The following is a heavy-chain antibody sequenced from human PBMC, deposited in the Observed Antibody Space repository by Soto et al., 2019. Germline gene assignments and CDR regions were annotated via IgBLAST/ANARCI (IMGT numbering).Heavy chain of an antibody. CDR1: KITFSEYW. CDR2: IKFDASTT. J-gene: IGHJ3*02. Sequence: EVQLVESGGGLVQPGGSLRLACLASKITFSEYWMPWGRQAPGRVLVCVSRIKFDASTTKYADCVKGRFTISRDNAKNTLYLQMNSLRGEDTAVYYCARGVPGHYGFDTWGQGSMVTVSS. D-gene: IGHD1-1*01. CDR3: ARGVPGHYGFDT. V-gene: IGHV3-74*03.